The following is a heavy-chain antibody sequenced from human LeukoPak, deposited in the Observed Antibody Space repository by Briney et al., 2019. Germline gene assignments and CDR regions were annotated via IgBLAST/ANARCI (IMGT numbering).Heavy chain of an antibody. CDR2: VYYSGST. V-gene: IGHV4-39*07. J-gene: IGHJ5*02. CDR1: GGSINSTYY. Sequence: SETLSLTCIVSGGSINSTYYWGWIRQPPGKGMEWIGTVYYSGSTYYNPSLKGRVTISVDTSKNQFSLRLTSVTAADTAIYYCARDLRDGVVAATYWFDPWGQGTLVTVSS. CDR3: ARDLRDGVVAATYWFDP. D-gene: IGHD2-15*01.